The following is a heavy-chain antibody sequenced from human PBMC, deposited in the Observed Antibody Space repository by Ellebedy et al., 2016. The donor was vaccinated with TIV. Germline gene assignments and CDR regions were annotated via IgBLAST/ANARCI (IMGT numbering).Heavy chain of an antibody. CDR2: INVYSGAT. Sequence: ASVKVSCXASGYTFNTYGITWIRQAPGQGLEWVGYINVYSGATNYAQKVQGRLTVTTDTSTNTAYMELRNLRSDDTAVYYCVRENPDAFDFWGQGTMVTVSS. V-gene: IGHV1-18*01. CDR3: VRENPDAFDF. J-gene: IGHJ3*01. CDR1: GYTFNTYG.